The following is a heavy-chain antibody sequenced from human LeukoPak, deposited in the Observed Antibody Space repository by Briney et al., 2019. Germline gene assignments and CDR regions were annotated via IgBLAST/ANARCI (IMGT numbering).Heavy chain of an antibody. Sequence: PGGSLRLSCAASGFTFSGYWMSWVRQAPGKGLEWVANIKQDGSEKYYVDSVRGRFTISRDNAKNSLFLQMDSLRVEDTAVYYCARDLAAGGPCNYWGQGTLVTVSS. CDR2: IKQDGSEK. CDR1: GFTFSGYW. V-gene: IGHV3-7*01. J-gene: IGHJ4*02. D-gene: IGHD6-13*01. CDR3: ARDLAAGGPCNY.